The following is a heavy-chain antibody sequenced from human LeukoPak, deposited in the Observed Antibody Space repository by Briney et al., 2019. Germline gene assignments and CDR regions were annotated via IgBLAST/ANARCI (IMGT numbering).Heavy chain of an antibody. CDR2: ISTYNGNT. CDR3: ARVSRYDFWTAYYYDY. V-gene: IGHV1-18*01. CDR1: GFTFNSYD. J-gene: IGHJ4*02. Sequence: GASVKVSCKASGFTFNSYDISWVRRAPGQGLEWMAWISTYNGNTNYALKVQGRATMTTDTSTSTAYMALRSLRSDDTAVYYCARVSRYDFWTAYYYDYWGQGTLVTVSS. D-gene: IGHD3-3*01.